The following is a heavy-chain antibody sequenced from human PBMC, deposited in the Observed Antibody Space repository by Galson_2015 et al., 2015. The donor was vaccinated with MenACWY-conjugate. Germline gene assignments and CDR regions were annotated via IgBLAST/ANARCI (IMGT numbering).Heavy chain of an antibody. CDR2: INTDESLT. V-gene: IGHV3-74*03. J-gene: IGHJ2*01. CDR1: GFTFSSYW. Sequence: SLRLSCAASGFTFSSYWMHWVRQAPGKGLVWVSRINTDESLTTYADSVKGRFTISRDNAKNTLYLQMNGLRAEDTAVYYCARELRNYWYFDLWGRGTLVSVSS. CDR3: ARELRNYWYFDL.